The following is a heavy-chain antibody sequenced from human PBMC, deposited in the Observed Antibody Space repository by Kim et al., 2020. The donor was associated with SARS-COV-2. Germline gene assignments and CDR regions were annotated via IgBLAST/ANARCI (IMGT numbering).Heavy chain of an antibody. CDR3: ARFPRKTQNLYSSVNRYFDL. CDR1: GFTFSDYY. D-gene: IGHD6-19*01. Sequence: GGSLRLSCAASGFTFSDYYMSWIRQAPGKGLEWVSYISSSSSYTNYADSVKGRFTISRDNAKNSLYLQMNSLRAEDTAVYYCARFPRKTQNLYSSVNRYFDLWGRGTLVTVSS. V-gene: IGHV3-11*03. J-gene: IGHJ2*01. CDR2: ISSSSSYT.